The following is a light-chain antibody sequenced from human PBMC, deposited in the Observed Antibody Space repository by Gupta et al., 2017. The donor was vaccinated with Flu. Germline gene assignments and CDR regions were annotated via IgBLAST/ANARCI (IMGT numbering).Light chain of an antibody. CDR3: QQSYSTPAT. V-gene: IGKV1-39*01. CDR2: AAS. J-gene: IGKJ3*01. CDR1: QSISNY. Sequence: DIQMTQSPSSLSASVGDRVTITCRASQSISNYLNWYQQKPGKAPKVLISAASSLQSGVPSRLSGSGSGTDFSLTISSLQPEDFATYYCQQSYSTPATFGPGTKVDIK.